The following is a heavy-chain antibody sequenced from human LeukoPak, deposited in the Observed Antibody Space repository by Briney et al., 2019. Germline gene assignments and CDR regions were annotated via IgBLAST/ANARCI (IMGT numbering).Heavy chain of an antibody. D-gene: IGHD3-9*01. J-gene: IGHJ6*02. V-gene: IGHV1-69*13. Sequence: SVKVSCKASGYTFTSYDFNWVRQAPGQGLEWMGGIIPIFGTANYAQKFQGRVTITADESTSTAYMELSSLRSEDTAVYYCARVLRYFDWLFQQGPVNYYGMDVWGQGTTVTVSS. CDR2: IIPIFGTA. CDR1: GYTFTSYD. CDR3: ARVLRYFDWLFQQGPVNYYGMDV.